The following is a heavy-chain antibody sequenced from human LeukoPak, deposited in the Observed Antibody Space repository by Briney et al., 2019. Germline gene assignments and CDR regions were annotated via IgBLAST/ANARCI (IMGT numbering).Heavy chain of an antibody. J-gene: IGHJ3*02. CDR2: SRNKRNGYTT. V-gene: IGHV3-72*01. CDR3: ARSPESGGNVFDI. D-gene: IGHD3-16*01. Sequence: GGSLRLSCAASGFTFSDHYIDWVRQAPGKGLEWVGRSRNKRNGYTTEYGASGKGRFSISRDDSKNSVYLQMNSLKTEDTAVYYCARSPESGGNVFDIWGQGTMVTVSS. CDR1: GFTFSDHY.